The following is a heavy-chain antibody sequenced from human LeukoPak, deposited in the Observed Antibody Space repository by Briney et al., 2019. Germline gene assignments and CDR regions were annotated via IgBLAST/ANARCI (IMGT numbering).Heavy chain of an antibody. V-gene: IGHV5-51*01. J-gene: IGHJ6*03. D-gene: IGHD3-3*01. CDR2: IYPGDSDT. CDR1: GYSFTSYW. Sequence: GESLKISCKGSGYSFTSYWIGWVRQMPGKGLEWMGIIYPGDSDTRYSPSFQGQVTISADKSISTAYLQWSSLKASDTAMHYCARGYDVWSGYPNYYYYMDVWGKGTTVTVSS. CDR3: ARGYDVWSGYPNYYYYMDV.